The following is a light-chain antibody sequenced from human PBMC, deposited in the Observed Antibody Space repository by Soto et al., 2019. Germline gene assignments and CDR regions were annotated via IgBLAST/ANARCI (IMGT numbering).Light chain of an antibody. Sequence: QSVLTQPASVSGSPGQSITISCTGTSSDIGDYNYVSWYQQHPGKAPKVMIYNVNNRPSGVSDRFSGSKSGNTASLTISGLQAEDEADYYCSSYTSSSTVVFGGGTKLTVL. J-gene: IGLJ2*01. CDR2: NVN. CDR1: SSDIGDYNY. V-gene: IGLV2-14*01. CDR3: SSYTSSSTVV.